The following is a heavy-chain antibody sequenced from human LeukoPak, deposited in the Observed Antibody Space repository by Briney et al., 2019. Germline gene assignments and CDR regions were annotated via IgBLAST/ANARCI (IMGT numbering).Heavy chain of an antibody. Sequence: PSETLSLTCAVYGGSFSGYFWSWIRQPPGKGLEWIGEVNHCERSNYKPTLKRRLTISVDTSKNQFSLKLSSGTAAHSAVYYCARGRPDLRYFDWLLSRNWFDPWGQGTLVTVSP. J-gene: IGHJ5*02. CDR3: ARGRPDLRYFDWLLSRNWFDP. V-gene: IGHV4-34*01. CDR1: GGSFSGYF. D-gene: IGHD3-9*01. CDR2: VNHCERS.